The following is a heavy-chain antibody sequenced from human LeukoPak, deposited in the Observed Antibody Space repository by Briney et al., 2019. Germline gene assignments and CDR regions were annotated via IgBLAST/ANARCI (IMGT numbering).Heavy chain of an antibody. J-gene: IGHJ5*02. CDR2: IKKDGSEE. V-gene: IGHV3-7*01. CDR3: AREGGSGWYSGWFDP. Sequence: GGSLRLSCAASGFTFSSYWMSWVRQAPGKGLEWVANIKKDGSEEYYVDSVKGRFTISRDNAKTSLYLQMNSLRAEDTAVYYCAREGGSGWYSGWFDPWGQGTLVTVSS. D-gene: IGHD6-19*01. CDR1: GFTFSSYW.